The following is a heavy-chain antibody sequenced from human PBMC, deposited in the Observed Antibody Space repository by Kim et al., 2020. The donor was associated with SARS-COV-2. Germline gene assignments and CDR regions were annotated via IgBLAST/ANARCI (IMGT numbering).Heavy chain of an antibody. V-gene: IGHV1-3*01. CDR2: INAGNGNT. CDR3: ARDSHYYYGMDV. CDR1: GYTFTSYA. J-gene: IGHJ6*02. Sequence: ASVKVSCKASGYTFTSYAMHWVRQAPGQRLEWMGWINAGNGNTKYSQKFQGRVTITRDTSASTAYMELSSLRSEDTAVYYCARDSHYYYGMDVWGQGTTVTVSS.